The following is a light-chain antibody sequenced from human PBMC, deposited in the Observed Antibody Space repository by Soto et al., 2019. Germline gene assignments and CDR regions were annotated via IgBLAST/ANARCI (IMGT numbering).Light chain of an antibody. V-gene: IGKV1-5*01. J-gene: IGKJ1*01. Sequence: IRMTQSPFSLSASVGDRVTITCWASQGISSYLAWYQQKPGKAPKLLIYDASSLESGVPSRFSGSGSGTEFTLTISSLQPDDFATYYCQQYNSYSWTFGQGTKVEIK. CDR3: QQYNSYSWT. CDR2: DAS. CDR1: QGISSY.